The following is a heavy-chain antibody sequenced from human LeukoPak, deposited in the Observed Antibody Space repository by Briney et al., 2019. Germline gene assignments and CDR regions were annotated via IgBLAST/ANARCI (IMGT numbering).Heavy chain of an antibody. CDR3: ARNPWTSDY. V-gene: IGHV3-21*01. CDR1: GFTSSSFS. CDR2: ISRSSSYI. J-gene: IGHJ4*02. D-gene: IGHD3/OR15-3a*01. Sequence: GRSLSLSCAASGFTSSSFSMNWDRHAPGRGLEWVSSISRSSSYIYYTDSVKGRLTLSADNAKNPLYVQMDSPRAEDTAVYYCARNPWTSDYWGQGTVVTVSS.